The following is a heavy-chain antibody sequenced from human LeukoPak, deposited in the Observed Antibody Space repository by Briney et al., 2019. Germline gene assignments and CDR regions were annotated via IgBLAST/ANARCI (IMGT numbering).Heavy chain of an antibody. Sequence: AGGFLRLSSAAPGFTLSSFSKKWGRQGPREGVGWVSAISGSGGSTYYADSVKGRFTISRDNSKNTLYLQMNSLRAEDTAVYYCAKEGHYDYVWGRRWEAFDIWGQGTMVTVSS. CDR2: ISGSGGST. CDR1: GFTLSSFS. V-gene: IGHV3-23*01. J-gene: IGHJ3*02. D-gene: IGHD3-16*01. CDR3: AKEGHYDYVWGRRWEAFDI.